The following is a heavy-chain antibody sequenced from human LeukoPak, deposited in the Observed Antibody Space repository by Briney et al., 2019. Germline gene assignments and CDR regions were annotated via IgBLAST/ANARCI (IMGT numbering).Heavy chain of an antibody. J-gene: IGHJ4*02. CDR2: IYHSGST. Sequence: SETLSLTCAVSGGSIFSGNWWSWVRQPPGKGLEWIGEIYHSGSTNCNPSLKSRVTTSVDKSKNQFSLNLTSVTAADTAVYYCARLRTGVGLYYFDSWGQGTLVTVSP. D-gene: IGHD3-10*01. CDR1: GGSIFSGNW. V-gene: IGHV4-4*02. CDR3: ARLRTGVGLYYFDS.